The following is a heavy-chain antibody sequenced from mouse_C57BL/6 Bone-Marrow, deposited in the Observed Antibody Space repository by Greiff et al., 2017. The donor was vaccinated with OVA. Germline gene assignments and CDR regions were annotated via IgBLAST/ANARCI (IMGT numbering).Heavy chain of an antibody. CDR2: ISDGGSYT. V-gene: IGHV5-4*01. J-gene: IGHJ2*01. CDR3: ARDIGDDYDGGY. CDR1: GFTFSSYA. D-gene: IGHD2-4*01. Sequence: EVKLMESGGGLVKPGGSLKLSCAASGFTFSSYAMSWVRQTPEKRLEWVATISDGGSYTYYPDNVKGRFTISRDNAKNNLDLQMSHLKSEDTAMYYCARDIGDDYDGGYWGQGTTLTVSS.